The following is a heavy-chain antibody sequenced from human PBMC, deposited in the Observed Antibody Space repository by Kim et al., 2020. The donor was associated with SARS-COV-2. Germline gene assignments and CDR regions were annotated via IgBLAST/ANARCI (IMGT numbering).Heavy chain of an antibody. D-gene: IGHD6-13*01. V-gene: IGHV4-34*01. Sequence: SETLSLTCAVYGGSFSGYYWSWIRQPPGKGLEWIGEINHSGSTNYNPSLKSRVTISVDTSKNQFSLKLSSVTAADTAVYYCATHARWSGDYWGQGTLVTVSS. CDR2: INHSGST. CDR1: GGSFSGYY. CDR3: ATHARWSGDY. J-gene: IGHJ4*02.